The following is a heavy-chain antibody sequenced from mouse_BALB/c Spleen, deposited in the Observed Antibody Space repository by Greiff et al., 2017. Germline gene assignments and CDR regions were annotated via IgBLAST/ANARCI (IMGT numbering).Heavy chain of an antibody. J-gene: IGHJ3*01. CDR3: ARQTTEWFAY. CDR1: GFTFSSYG. CDR2: ISSGGSYT. V-gene: IGHV5-6*01. Sequence: EVKLMESGGDLVKPGGSLKLSCAASGFTFSSYGMSWVRQTPDKRLEWVATISSGGSYTYYPDSVKGRFTISRDNAKNTLYLQMSSLKSEDTAMYYCARQTTEWFAYWGQGTLVTVSA. D-gene: IGHD1-1*01.